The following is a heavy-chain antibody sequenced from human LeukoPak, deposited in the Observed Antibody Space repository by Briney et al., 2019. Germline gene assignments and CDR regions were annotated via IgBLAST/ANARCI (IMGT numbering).Heavy chain of an antibody. D-gene: IGHD2-15*01. J-gene: IGHJ4*02. Sequence: PSETLSLTCAVSGYSISSGYYWGWIRQPPGKGLERIRYIYYSGSTNYNPSLKSRVTISVDTSKNQFSLKLSSVTAADTAVYYCARDRCRGGSCYSDYWGQGTLVTVSS. CDR1: GYSISSGYY. CDR3: ARDRCRGGSCYSDY. V-gene: IGHV4-61*01. CDR2: IYYSGST.